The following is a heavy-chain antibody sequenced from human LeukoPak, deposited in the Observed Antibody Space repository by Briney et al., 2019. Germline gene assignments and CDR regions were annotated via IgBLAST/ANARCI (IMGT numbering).Heavy chain of an antibody. Sequence: PSETLSLTCAVYGGSFSGYYWSWIRQPPGKGLEWIGEINYSGSTNYNPSLKSRVTISVDTSKNQFSLKLSSVTAADTAVYYCARVGDVDTAMVDDYWGQGTLVTVSS. J-gene: IGHJ4*02. V-gene: IGHV4-34*01. D-gene: IGHD5-18*01. CDR2: INYSGST. CDR3: ARVGDVDTAMVDDY. CDR1: GGSFSGYY.